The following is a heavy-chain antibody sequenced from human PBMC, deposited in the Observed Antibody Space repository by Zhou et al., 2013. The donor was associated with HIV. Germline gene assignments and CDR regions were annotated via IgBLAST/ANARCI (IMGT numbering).Heavy chain of an antibody. D-gene: IGHD1-1*01. V-gene: IGHV1-18*01. J-gene: IGHJ4*02. CDR3: ARGGHNSEDLDY. Sequence: QVQMVQSGAEVKKPGASVKVSCKASGYNFTNFGISWVRQAPGQGLEWVGWISAYNGKRDYGQKVQGRVTMTTDKATSTAYMELRSLISDDTAVYYCARGGHNSEDLDYWGQGTLVIVSS. CDR1: GYNFTNFG. CDR2: ISAYNGKR.